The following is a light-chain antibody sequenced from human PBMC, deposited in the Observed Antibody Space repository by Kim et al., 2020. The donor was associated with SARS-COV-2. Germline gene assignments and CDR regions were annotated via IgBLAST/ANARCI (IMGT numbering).Light chain of an antibody. CDR2: GRN. CDR3: NSRDTSNYLPI. V-gene: IGLV3-19*01. CDR1: SLRTYY. Sequence: SSELTQDPTVSVALGQTVRITCQGDSLRTYYASWFQQKPGQAPVLVFFGRNNRPSGIPDRFSASISDTTDSLIITGAQAEDEAVYYCNSRDTSNYLPIFGGGTQLTVL. J-gene: IGLJ2*01.